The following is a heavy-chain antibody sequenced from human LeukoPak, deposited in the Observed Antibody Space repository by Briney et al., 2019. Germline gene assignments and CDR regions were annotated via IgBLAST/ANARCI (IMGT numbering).Heavy chain of an antibody. CDR1: GGSISSYY. D-gene: IGHD4-11*01. Sequence: SETLSLTCTVSGGSISSYYWSWIRQPPGKGLEWIGYIYYSGSTNHNPSLKSRVTISVDTSKNQFSLKLSSLTAADTAVYYCARVPDSNYPYYFDYWGQGTLVTVSS. V-gene: IGHV4-59*01. CDR3: ARVPDSNYPYYFDY. CDR2: IYYSGST. J-gene: IGHJ4*02.